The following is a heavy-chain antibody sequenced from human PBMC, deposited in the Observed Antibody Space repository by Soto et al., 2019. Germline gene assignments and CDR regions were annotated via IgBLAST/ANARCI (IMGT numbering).Heavy chain of an antibody. V-gene: IGHV4-34*01. J-gene: IGHJ6*02. Sequence: QVQLQQWGAGLLKPSETLSLTCAVYGGSFSGYYWSWIRQPPGKGLEWIGEINHSGSTNYNPSLKSRVTISGDTSKNQCSLKLSSVTAADTAVYYCARGIVVVVAAYGMDVWGQGTTVTVSS. CDR2: INHSGST. CDR3: ARGIVVVVAAYGMDV. D-gene: IGHD2-15*01. CDR1: GGSFSGYY.